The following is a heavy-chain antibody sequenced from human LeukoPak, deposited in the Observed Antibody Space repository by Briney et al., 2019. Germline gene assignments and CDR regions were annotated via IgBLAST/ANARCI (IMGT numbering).Heavy chain of an antibody. CDR2: IRYDGSNK. CDR1: GFTFSSYG. V-gene: IGHV3-30*02. CDR3: AKDGMGATSFYDY. Sequence: GGSLRLSCAASGFTFSSYGMHWVRQAPGKGLEWVAFIRYDGSNKYYADSVKGRFTISRDNSKNTLYLQMNSLRAEDTAVYYCAKDGMGATSFYDYWGQGTLVTVSS. D-gene: IGHD1-26*01. J-gene: IGHJ4*02.